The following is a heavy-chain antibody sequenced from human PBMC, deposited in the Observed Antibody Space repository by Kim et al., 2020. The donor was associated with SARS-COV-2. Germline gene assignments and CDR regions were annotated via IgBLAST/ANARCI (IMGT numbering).Heavy chain of an antibody. Sequence: SETLSLTCAVYGGSFSGYYWSWIRQPPGKGLEWIGEINHSGSTNYNPSLKSRVTISVDTSKNQFSLKLSSVTAADTAVYYCASPSGYSPIGIWGQGTMVTVSS. D-gene: IGHD5-18*01. CDR1: GGSFSGYY. V-gene: IGHV4-34*01. CDR3: ASPSGYSPIGI. CDR2: INHSGST. J-gene: IGHJ3*02.